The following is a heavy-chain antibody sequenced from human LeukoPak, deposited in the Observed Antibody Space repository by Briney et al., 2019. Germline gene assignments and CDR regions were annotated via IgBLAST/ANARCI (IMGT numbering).Heavy chain of an antibody. CDR2: ISYDGSNK. D-gene: IGHD2-2*01. Sequence: GGSLRLSCAASGFTFSGYAMHWVRQAPGKGLEWVAVISYDGSNKYYADSVKGRFTISRDNSKNTLYLQMNSLRAEDTAVYYCARDPGAPEYYFDYWGQGTLATVSS. CDR1: GFTFSGYA. V-gene: IGHV3-30*04. CDR3: ARDPGAPEYYFDY. J-gene: IGHJ4*02.